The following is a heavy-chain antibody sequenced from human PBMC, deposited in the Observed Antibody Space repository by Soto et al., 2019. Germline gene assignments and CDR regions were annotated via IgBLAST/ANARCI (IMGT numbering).Heavy chain of an antibody. D-gene: IGHD2-15*01. CDR1: GFTLSSYA. CDR2: ISGSGDTT. J-gene: IGHJ6*02. Sequence: PGGSLRLSCAASGFTLSSYAMNWVRQAPGKGLEWVSGISGSGDTTYYADSVKGRFTISRDNSKNTLYLQMNSLRAEDTAVYYCAKVVQPPGGGYYYYYGMDVWGQGTTVTVSS. V-gene: IGHV3-23*01. CDR3: AKVVQPPGGGYYYYYGMDV.